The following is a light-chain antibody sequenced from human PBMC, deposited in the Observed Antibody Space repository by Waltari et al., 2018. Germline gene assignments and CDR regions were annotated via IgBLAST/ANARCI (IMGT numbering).Light chain of an antibody. J-gene: IGKJ3*01. V-gene: IGKV3-11*01. CDR1: QSVSSN. CDR3: QQRGDWSRT. CDR2: DAS. Sequence: EIVLTQSPATLSLSPGERATLSCRASQSVSSNLAWYQQKPGQAPRLLIYDASNRATGIPARFSGSWSGTDFTLTISSLEPEDFAVYYCQQRGDWSRTFGPGTKVEIK.